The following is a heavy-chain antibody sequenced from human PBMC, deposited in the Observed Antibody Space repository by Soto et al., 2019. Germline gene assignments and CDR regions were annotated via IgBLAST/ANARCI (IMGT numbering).Heavy chain of an antibody. CDR2: ISAHNANT. D-gene: IGHD3-22*01. V-gene: IGHV1-18*01. CDR1: GYIFTSYG. J-gene: IGHJ4*02. Sequence: QVQLVQSGAEVKNPGASVKVSCKASGYIFTSYGISWVRQAPGQGLEWMGWISAHNANTNYAQKFQGRVTMTTDTSTSTGHMELRSLRSDDTAVYYCATERLAYYCYTSGEDFDYWGQGTLVTVSS. CDR3: ATERLAYYCYTSGEDFDY.